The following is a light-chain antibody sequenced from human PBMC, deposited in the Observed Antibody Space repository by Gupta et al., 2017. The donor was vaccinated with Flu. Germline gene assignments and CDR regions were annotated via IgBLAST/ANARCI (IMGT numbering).Light chain of an antibody. CDR3: QEYDTYSGT. V-gene: IGKV1-5*03. CDR1: QRISES. J-gene: IGKJ1*01. CDR2: KAS. Sequence: GDRVSITGRASQRISESMAWYQHKQGKASKLLIYKASHLQSGVPSRFSGRGAGTEFTRTISSLQADDLATYYCQEYDTYSGTFGQGTKVEIK.